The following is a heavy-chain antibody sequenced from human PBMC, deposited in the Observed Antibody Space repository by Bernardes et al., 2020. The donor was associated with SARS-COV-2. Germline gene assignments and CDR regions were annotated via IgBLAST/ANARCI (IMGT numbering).Heavy chain of an antibody. CDR3: ATSGGSSGWYRANWFDP. Sequence: ASVKVSCKVSGYTFTELSMHWVRQAPGKGLEWMGGFDPEDGETIYAQKFQGRVTMTEDTSTDTAYMELRSLRSEDTAVYYCATSGGSSGWYRANWFDPWGQGTLVTVSS. D-gene: IGHD6-19*01. CDR2: FDPEDGET. J-gene: IGHJ5*02. V-gene: IGHV1-24*01. CDR1: GYTFTELS.